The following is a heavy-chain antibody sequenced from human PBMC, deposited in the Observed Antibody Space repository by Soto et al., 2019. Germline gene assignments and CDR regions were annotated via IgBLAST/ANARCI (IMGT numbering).Heavy chain of an antibody. V-gene: IGHV3-43*01. J-gene: IGHJ5*01. CDR1: GFTFEDYT. CDR3: AKDGAQKDGDGNWLDS. D-gene: IGHD7-27*01. CDR2: ISWDGSST. Sequence: EVQLVESGEDVVQPGGSLRLSCAASGFTFEDYTIQWVRQAPGKGLEWVSLISWDGSSTYYADSVKGRFTISRDNSKNSLYLQMNSLRTEDTALYYCAKDGAQKDGDGNWLDSWGQGTLVTVSS.